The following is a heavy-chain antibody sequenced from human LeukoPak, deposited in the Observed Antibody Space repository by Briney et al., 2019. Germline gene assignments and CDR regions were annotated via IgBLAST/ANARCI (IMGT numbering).Heavy chain of an antibody. CDR2: IYPGDSDT. V-gene: IGHV5-51*01. CDR3: ARLVRLLTDWFDP. CDR1: GYSFTSYW. J-gene: IGHJ5*02. Sequence: ESLKISCKGSGYSFTSYWIGWVRQMPGKGLEWMGIIYPGDSDTKYSPSFEGQVTISVDKSISTAYLQWSSLKASDTAIYYCARLVRLLTDWFDPWGQGTLVTVSS. D-gene: IGHD3-10*02.